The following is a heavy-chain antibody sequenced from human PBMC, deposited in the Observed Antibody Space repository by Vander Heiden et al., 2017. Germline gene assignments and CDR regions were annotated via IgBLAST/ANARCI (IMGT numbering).Heavy chain of an antibody. CDR3: ARENDPLGYAGAFDI. Sequence: QVQLVQSGAEVKKPGSSVKVSCKASGGTFSSYAISWVRQAPGQGLEWMGGIIPIFGTANYAQNFQGRVTSTADESTSTAYMELSSLRSEDTAVYYCARENDPLGYAGAFDIWGQGTMVTVSS. V-gene: IGHV1-69*01. D-gene: IGHD5-12*01. J-gene: IGHJ3*02. CDR1: GGTFSSYA. CDR2: IIPIFGTA.